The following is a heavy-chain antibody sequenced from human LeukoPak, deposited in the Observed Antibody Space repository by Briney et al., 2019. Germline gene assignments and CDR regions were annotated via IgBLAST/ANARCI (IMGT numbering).Heavy chain of an antibody. CDR3: ARGYSSTWYAFVDY. CDR1: GGSISSSSYY. CDR2: IYYSGNT. D-gene: IGHD6-13*01. Sequence: SETLSLTCTVSGGSISSSSYYWGWIRQSPGKGLEWIGSIYYSGNTYYNPSLKSRVTISVDTSKNQFSLKLLSVTATDTAVYYCARGYSSTWYAFVDYWGQGTLVTVSS. V-gene: IGHV4-39*01. J-gene: IGHJ4*02.